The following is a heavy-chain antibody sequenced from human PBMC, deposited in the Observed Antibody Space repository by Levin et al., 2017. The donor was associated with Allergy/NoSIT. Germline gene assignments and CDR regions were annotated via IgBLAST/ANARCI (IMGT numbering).Heavy chain of an antibody. CDR1: GFIFDDYA. V-gene: IGHV3-43D*03. Sequence: GGSLRLSCAASGFIFDDYAMHWVRQAPGKGLEWVSLVSWDGGSAYYADSVKGRFTISRDNSKNSLYLQMHTLRAEDTALYYCAKDKLSHAPSGIDYWGQGTLVTVSS. CDR3: AKDKLSHAPSGIDY. J-gene: IGHJ4*02. CDR2: VSWDGGSA. D-gene: IGHD3-10*01.